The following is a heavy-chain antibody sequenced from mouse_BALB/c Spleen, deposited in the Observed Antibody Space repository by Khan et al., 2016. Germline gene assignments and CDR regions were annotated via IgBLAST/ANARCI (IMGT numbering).Heavy chain of an antibody. CDR2: ISYSGST. CDR1: GYSITSDYA. D-gene: IGHD6-1*01. J-gene: IGHJ4*01. V-gene: IGHV3-2*02. Sequence: EVQLQESGPGLVKPSQSLSLTCPVTGYSITSDYAWNWIRQFPGNRLEWMGYISYSGSTSYNPSLKSRISITRDTSKNQFFLQLNSVTSEDTSTSYCARSAYCDKDAIDYWGQGTSVTVSS. CDR3: ARSAYCDKDAIDY.